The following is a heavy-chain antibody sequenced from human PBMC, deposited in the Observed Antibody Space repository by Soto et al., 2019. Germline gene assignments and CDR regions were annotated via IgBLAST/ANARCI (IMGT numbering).Heavy chain of an antibody. Sequence: EVQLLESGGGLVQPGGSLRLSCVASGFTFKNYDMRWVRQAPGKGLEWVSGISGSGAITYYADSVRGRFTISRDNSKNTLYLQLNSLGAEDTAKYYCAKDRQFRSYYESAGHYNNWGQGTLVTVSS. V-gene: IGHV3-23*01. CDR1: GFTFKNYD. J-gene: IGHJ4*02. CDR3: AKDRQFRSYYESAGHYNN. D-gene: IGHD3-9*01. CDR2: ISGSGAIT.